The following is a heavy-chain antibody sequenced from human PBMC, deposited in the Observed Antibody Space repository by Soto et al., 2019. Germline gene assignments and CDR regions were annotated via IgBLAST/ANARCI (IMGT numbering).Heavy chain of an antibody. D-gene: IGHD3-10*01. J-gene: IGHJ4*02. Sequence: SQTLSLTCVISGDSVSSNSAAWHWIRQSPSRGLEWLGRTYYNSTWYTDYAVSVKSRMTINADTSKNHFSLNLNSVTPEDTALFYCARNYYGSGSYYSSFDYWGQGTLVTVSS. CDR2: TYYNSTWYT. V-gene: IGHV6-1*01. CDR3: ARNYYGSGSYYSSFDY. CDR1: GDSVSSNSAA.